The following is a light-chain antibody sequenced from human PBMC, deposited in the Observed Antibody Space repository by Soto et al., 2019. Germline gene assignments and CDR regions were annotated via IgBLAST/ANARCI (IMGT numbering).Light chain of an antibody. CDR2: EVS. J-gene: IGLJ1*01. CDR1: SSDVGGYNY. Sequence: QSVLTQPASVSGSPEQSITISCTGTSSDVGGYNYVSWYQQHPGKAPKLMIYEVSNRPSGVSNRFSGSKSGNTASLTISGLQAEDEADYYCSSYTSSSTPYVFGTGTKLTV. CDR3: SSYTSSSTPYV. V-gene: IGLV2-14*01.